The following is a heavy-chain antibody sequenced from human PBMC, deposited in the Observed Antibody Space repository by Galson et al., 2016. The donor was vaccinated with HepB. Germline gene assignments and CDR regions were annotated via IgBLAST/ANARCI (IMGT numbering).Heavy chain of an antibody. CDR2: ISWDGVIT. Sequence: SLRLSCAASGFTFDDYTMHWVRQAPGKGLEWVSLISWDGVITHYADSVKGRFTISRDNSKNSLYLQMNSLRTEDTALYYCAKEGGYNWKRRGYVDYWGQGTLVTVSS. CDR1: GFTFDDYT. D-gene: IGHD1-20*01. CDR3: AKEGGYNWKRRGYVDY. V-gene: IGHV3-43*01. J-gene: IGHJ4*02.